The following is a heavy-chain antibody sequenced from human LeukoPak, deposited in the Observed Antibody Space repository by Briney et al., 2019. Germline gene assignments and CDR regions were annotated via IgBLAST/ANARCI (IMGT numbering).Heavy chain of an antibody. CDR3: TTYGSCRKFDY. J-gene: IGHJ4*02. D-gene: IGHD3-10*01. CDR2: IESKTDGGTT. CDR1: GFSFSDAW. Sequence: GGSLRLSCAASGFSFSDAWMSWVRQIPGKGLEWVGRIESKTDGGTTDYAAPVKGRFTISRDDSTNTLYLQMNSLKSEDTAVYYCTTYGSCRKFDYWGQGILVTVSS. V-gene: IGHV3-15*04.